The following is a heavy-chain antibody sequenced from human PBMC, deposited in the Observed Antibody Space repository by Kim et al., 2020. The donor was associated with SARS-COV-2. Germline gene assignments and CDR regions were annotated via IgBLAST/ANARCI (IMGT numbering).Heavy chain of an antibody. CDR1: GGSVSSGSYY. Sequence: SETLSLTCTVSGGSVSSGSYYWSWIRQPQGKGLEWIGYIYYSGSTNYNPSLKSRVTISVDTSKNQFSLKLSSVTAADTAVYDCARAPAEGVVRFLEWLPRDGMDVWSQGTPVTVSS. V-gene: IGHV4-61*01. CDR3: ARAPAEGVVRFLEWLPRDGMDV. CDR2: IYYSGST. J-gene: IGHJ6*02. D-gene: IGHD3-3*01.